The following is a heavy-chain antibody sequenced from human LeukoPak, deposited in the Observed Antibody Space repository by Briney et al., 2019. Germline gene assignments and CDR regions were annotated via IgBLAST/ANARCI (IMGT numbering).Heavy chain of an antibody. CDR1: GFTFSTYA. Sequence: GGSLRLSCSASGFTFSTYAMHWVRQAPGKGLEYVSAISSYGGSTYYADSVKGRFTISRDNSKNTLYLQMSSLRAEDTAVYYCARAGYSYGYLGYFDYWGQGTLVTVSS. V-gene: IGHV3-64D*09. CDR2: ISSYGGST. D-gene: IGHD5-18*01. CDR3: ARAGYSYGYLGYFDY. J-gene: IGHJ4*02.